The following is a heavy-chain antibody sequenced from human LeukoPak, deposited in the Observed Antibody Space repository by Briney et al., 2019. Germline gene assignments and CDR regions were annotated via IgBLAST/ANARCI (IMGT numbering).Heavy chain of an antibody. Sequence: GGSLRLSCAASGFTFSSYGMNWVRQAPGKGLEWVSSITSSSSYIYYADSVKGRFTISRDNAKNSLYLQMNSLRAEDTAVYFCARSYSSSRGTFDYWGQGTLVTVSS. CDR3: ARSYSSSRGTFDY. V-gene: IGHV3-21*01. J-gene: IGHJ4*02. D-gene: IGHD6-6*01. CDR1: GFTFSSYG. CDR2: ITSSSSYI.